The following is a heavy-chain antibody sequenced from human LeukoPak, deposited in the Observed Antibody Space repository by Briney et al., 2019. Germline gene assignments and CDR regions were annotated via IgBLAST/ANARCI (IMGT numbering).Heavy chain of an antibody. D-gene: IGHD5-12*01. V-gene: IGHV4-39*07. CDR2: IYYSGST. Sequence: SETLSLTCTVSGGSISSSSYYWGWIRQPPGKGLEWIGSIYYSGSTYYNPSLKSRVTTSVDTSKNQFSLKLSSVTAADTAVYYCARGDGYSGNWFDPWGQGTLVTVSS. CDR3: ARGDGYSGNWFDP. J-gene: IGHJ5*02. CDR1: GGSISSSSYY.